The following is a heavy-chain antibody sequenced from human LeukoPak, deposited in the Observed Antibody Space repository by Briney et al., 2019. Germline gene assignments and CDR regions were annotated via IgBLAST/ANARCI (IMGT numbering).Heavy chain of an antibody. CDR1: GFTFSSYA. V-gene: IGHV3-23*01. J-gene: IGHJ4*02. CDR3: ARYFTAVASTVRLDY. CDR2: ISGSGGST. Sequence: PGGSLRLFCAASGFTFSSYAMSWVRQAPGKGLEWVSAISGSGGSTYYADSVKGRFTISRDNSKNTLYLQMNSLRAEDTAVYYCARYFTAVASTVRLDYWGQGTLVTVSS. D-gene: IGHD6-19*01.